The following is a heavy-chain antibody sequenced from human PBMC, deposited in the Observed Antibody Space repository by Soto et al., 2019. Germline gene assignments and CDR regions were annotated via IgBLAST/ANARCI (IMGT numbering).Heavy chain of an antibody. CDR3: ARGAAAGTSYSYYGMDV. D-gene: IGHD6-13*01. V-gene: IGHV1-69*01. CDR1: GGTFSSYA. Sequence: QVPLVQSGAEVKKPGSSVKVSCKASGGTFSSYAISWVRQAPGQGLEWMGGIIPIFGTANYAQKFQGRVTITADESTSTAYMELSSLRSEDTAVYYCARGAAAGTSYSYYGMDVWGQGTTVTVSS. CDR2: IIPIFGTA. J-gene: IGHJ6*02.